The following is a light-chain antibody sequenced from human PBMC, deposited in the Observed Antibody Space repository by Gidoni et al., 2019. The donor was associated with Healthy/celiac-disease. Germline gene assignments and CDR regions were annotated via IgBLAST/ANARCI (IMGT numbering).Light chain of an antibody. CDR1: QSVSSSY. V-gene: IGKV3-20*01. J-gene: IGKJ3*01. CDR3: QQYGSSPPSFT. Sequence: EIVLPQSPGTLSLSPGERATLSCRASQSVSSSYLAWYQQKPGQAPSLLIYGASSRATGIPDRFSGSGSGTDFTRTISRLEPEDFAVYYCQQYGSSPPSFTFXPXTKVDIK. CDR2: GAS.